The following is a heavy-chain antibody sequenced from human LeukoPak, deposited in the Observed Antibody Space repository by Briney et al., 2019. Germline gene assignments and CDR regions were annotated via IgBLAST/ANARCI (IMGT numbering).Heavy chain of an antibody. CDR1: GGSISSYY. CDR2: IYYSGST. D-gene: IGHD3-22*01. CDR3: ARGFYDSTPWVV. Sequence: SETLSLTCTVSGGSISSYYWSWIRQPPGKGLEWIGYIYYSGSTNYNPSLKSRVTISVDTSKNQFSLKLSSVTAADTAVYYCARGFYDSTPWVVWGQGTMVTVSS. V-gene: IGHV4-59*01. J-gene: IGHJ3*01.